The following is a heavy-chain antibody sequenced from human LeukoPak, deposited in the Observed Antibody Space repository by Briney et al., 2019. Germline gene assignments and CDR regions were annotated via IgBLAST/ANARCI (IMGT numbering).Heavy chain of an antibody. CDR1: GGSISSYY. Sequence: PSETLSLTCTASGGSISSYYWSWIRQPPGKGLEWIGYIYYSGSTNYNPSLKSRVTISVDTSKTQFSLKLSSVTAADTAVYYCARVNGDYDWYFDLWGRGTLVTVSS. D-gene: IGHD4-17*01. CDR2: IYYSGST. V-gene: IGHV4-59*01. J-gene: IGHJ2*01. CDR3: ARVNGDYDWYFDL.